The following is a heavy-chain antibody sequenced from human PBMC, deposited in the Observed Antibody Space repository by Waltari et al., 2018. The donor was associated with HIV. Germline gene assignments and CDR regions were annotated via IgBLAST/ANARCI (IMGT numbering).Heavy chain of an antibody. D-gene: IGHD4-17*01. CDR1: GSPFTSYD. V-gene: IGHV1-8*01. Sequence: QVQLVQSGAEVKKPGASVKVPCKASGSPFTSYDLNWVRHATGQGLEWLGWMNPNSGNTGYAQRFQGRVTMTRNTSISTAYMELSSLRSEDTAVYFCARGPQDYPKYYFDYWGQGTLVTVSS. CDR3: ARGPQDYPKYYFDY. CDR2: MNPNSGNT. J-gene: IGHJ4*02.